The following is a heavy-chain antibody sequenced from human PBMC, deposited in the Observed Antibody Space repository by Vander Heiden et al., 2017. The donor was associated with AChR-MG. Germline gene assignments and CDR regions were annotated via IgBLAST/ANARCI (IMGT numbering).Heavy chain of an antibody. CDR2: ISGSGGST. D-gene: IGHD3-10*01. Sequence: EVQLLESGGGLVQPGGSLRLSCAASGFTFSSSAMSWVRQAPGKGLEWVSAISGSGGSTYYADSVKGRFTISRDNSKNTLYLQMNSLRAEDTAVYYCAKEGQLLWFGELLFGYFDYWGQGTLVTVSS. CDR1: GFTFSSSA. CDR3: AKEGQLLWFGELLFGYFDY. J-gene: IGHJ4*02. V-gene: IGHV3-23*01.